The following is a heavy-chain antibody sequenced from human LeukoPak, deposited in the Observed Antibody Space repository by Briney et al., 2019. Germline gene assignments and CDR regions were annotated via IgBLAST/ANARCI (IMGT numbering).Heavy chain of an antibody. Sequence: GGSLRLSCAASGFTFSSYSMNWVRQAPGKGLEWVSFISSSSSYIYYADSVKGRFTIPRDNAKNSLYLQMNSLRAEDTAVYYCARVLDTAMGGYWGQGTLVTVSS. V-gene: IGHV3-21*01. CDR2: ISSSSSYI. D-gene: IGHD5-18*01. CDR3: ARVLDTAMGGY. J-gene: IGHJ4*02. CDR1: GFTFSSYS.